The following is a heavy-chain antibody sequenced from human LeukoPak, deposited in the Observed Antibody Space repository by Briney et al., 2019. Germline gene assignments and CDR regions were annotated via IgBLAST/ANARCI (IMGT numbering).Heavy chain of an antibody. V-gene: IGHV5-51*01. CDR3: ARSWVAGYGTVLDY. Sequence: GESLKISCKGSGFSFTRYWIGWVRQMPGKGLEWMGIIYPGDSDTRYSPSFQGLVTISVDKSISTAYLQWSSLKASDTAMYYCARSWVAGYGTVLDYWGQGTLVTVSS. D-gene: IGHD6-19*01. CDR1: GFSFTRYW. CDR2: IYPGDSDT. J-gene: IGHJ4*02.